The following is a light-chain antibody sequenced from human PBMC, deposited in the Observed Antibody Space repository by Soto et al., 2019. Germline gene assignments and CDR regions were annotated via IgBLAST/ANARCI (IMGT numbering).Light chain of an antibody. CDR2: QAS. Sequence: DIQMTQSPSSLSASVGDRITITCRASQSISSWLAWYQQKPGKAPKLLIYQASSLESGVTSRFSGSGSGTDFTLTLTSLQPDDFATYYCQEYDHHWTFGQGTKVEIK. CDR3: QEYDHHWT. CDR1: QSISSW. V-gene: IGKV1-5*03. J-gene: IGKJ1*01.